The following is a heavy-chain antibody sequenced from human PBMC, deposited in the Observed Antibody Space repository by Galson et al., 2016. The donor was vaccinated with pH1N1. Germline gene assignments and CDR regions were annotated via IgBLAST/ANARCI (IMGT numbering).Heavy chain of an antibody. D-gene: IGHD3-10*01. CDR1: GGTFSNSA. Sequence: SVKVSCKASGGTFSNSAISWVRQAPGQGLEWMGGISPIFGSINYAQRFQGRVTVSADIFTNTAYMELSRLRSEDTAIYYCATAGPPVREIFYYSYAMDVWGQGTTVTVSS. J-gene: IGHJ6*02. V-gene: IGHV1-69*06. CDR2: ISPIFGSI. CDR3: ATAGPPVREIFYYSYAMDV.